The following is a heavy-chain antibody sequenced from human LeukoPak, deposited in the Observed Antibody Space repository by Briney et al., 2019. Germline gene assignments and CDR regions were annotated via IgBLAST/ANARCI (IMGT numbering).Heavy chain of an antibody. J-gene: IGHJ3*02. D-gene: IGHD3-10*01. Sequence: EGSLRLSCAASGFTFSDYYMNWIRQAPGKGLEWVSYISSSASTIYYADSVKGRFTISRDNAKNSLYLQMNSLRAEDTAVYYCARTYGSGKEDAFDIWGQGTMVTVSS. CDR1: GFTFSDYY. CDR3: ARTYGSGKEDAFDI. V-gene: IGHV3-11*04. CDR2: ISSSASTI.